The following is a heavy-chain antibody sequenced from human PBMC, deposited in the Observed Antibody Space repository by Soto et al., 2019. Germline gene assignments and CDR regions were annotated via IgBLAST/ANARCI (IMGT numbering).Heavy chain of an antibody. CDR3: AKSQNWNNICTMDY. CDR2: ISFSGIT. CDR1: GGSISRHY. J-gene: IGHJ4*02. Sequence: SEALSLTCTVSGGSISRHYWSLILQPPGKGKKLIGYISFSGITDYNPSIKSRVTISIDTSKNHLSLEVNSVTAADSAVYYCAKSQNWNNICTMDYSGEVTLVTVS. V-gene: IGHV4-59*11. D-gene: IGHD1-1*01.